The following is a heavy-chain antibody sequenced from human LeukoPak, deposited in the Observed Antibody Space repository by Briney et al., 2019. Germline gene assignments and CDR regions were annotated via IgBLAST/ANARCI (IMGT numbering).Heavy chain of an antibody. V-gene: IGHV4-34*01. CDR1: GGSFSGYY. D-gene: IGHD3-22*01. CDR2: INHSGST. CDR3: ARVYRSYYYDSSGYYYYYYYYMDV. J-gene: IGHJ6*03. Sequence: SETLSLTCAVYGGSFSGYYWSWIRQPPGKGLEWIGEINHSGSTNYNPSLKSQVTISVDTSKNQFSLKLSSVTAADTAVYYCARVYRSYYYDSSGYYYYYYYYMDVWGKGTAVTVSS.